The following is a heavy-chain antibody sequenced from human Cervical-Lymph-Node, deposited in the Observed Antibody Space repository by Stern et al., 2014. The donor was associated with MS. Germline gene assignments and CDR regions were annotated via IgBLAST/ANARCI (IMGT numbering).Heavy chain of an antibody. CDR2: VSPSGGSA. J-gene: IGHJ4*02. CDR3: AKLSQDRYNLLHPFDY. D-gene: IGHD1-26*01. CDR1: CFTFSTYA. Sequence: EVQLVESGGGLVQPGGSLRLSCAASCFTFSTYAMSWFRQAPGKGLEWVSGVSPSGGSANYADSVEGRFTVSRDNSKNMVYLQMNTLSAGDTAVYYCAKLSQDRYNLLHPFDYWGQGTLVTVSS. V-gene: IGHV3-23*04.